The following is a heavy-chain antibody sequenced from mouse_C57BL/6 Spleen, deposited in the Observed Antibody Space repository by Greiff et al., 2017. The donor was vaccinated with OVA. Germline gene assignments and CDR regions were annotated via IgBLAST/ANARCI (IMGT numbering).Heavy chain of an antibody. Sequence: EVQVVESGGGLVQPKGSLKLSCAASGFSFNTYAMNWVRQAPGKGLEWVARIRSKSNNYATYYADSVKDRFTISRDDSESMLYLQMNNLKTEDTAMYYCVRPSYDGYFDYWGQGTTLTVSS. CDR1: GFSFNTYA. V-gene: IGHV10-1*01. J-gene: IGHJ2*01. CDR2: IRSKSNNYAT. CDR3: VRPSYDGYFDY. D-gene: IGHD2-3*01.